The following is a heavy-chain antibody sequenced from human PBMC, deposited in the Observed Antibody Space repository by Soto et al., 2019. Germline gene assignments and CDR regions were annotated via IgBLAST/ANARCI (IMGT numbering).Heavy chain of an antibody. CDR3: ARVGSSSWYPSPLWPLDY. CDR2: INANNGNT. D-gene: IGHD6-13*01. J-gene: IGHJ4*02. CDR1: GYSFTTYG. Sequence: ASVKVSCKASGYSFTTYGVHWVRQAPGQRPEWMGWINANNGNTKYAQKLQGRVTMTTDTSTSTVYMELRSLRSDDTAVYYCARVGSSSWYPSPLWPLDYWGQGTLVTVSS. V-gene: IGHV1-18*01.